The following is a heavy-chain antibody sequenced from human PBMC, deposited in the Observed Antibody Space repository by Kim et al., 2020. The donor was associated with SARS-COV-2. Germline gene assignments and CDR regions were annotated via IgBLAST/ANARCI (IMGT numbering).Heavy chain of an antibody. Sequence: GGSLRLSCGASGLNFSDHYMDWVRQAPGKGLEWIGRSRDRANSYSTEYAASVRGRFAISRDNSQNSVHIQMQDLKVEDTAIYYCARRIFDAFDIWGQGAMVTVSS. CDR2: SRDRANSYST. CDR3: ARRIFDAFDI. V-gene: IGHV3-72*01. D-gene: IGHD1-20*01. CDR1: GLNFSDHY. J-gene: IGHJ3*02.